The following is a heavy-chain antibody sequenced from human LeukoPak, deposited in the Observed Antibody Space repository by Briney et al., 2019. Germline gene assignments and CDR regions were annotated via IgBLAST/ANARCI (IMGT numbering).Heavy chain of an antibody. CDR3: AVSLVTSYYFYGMDV. CDR1: GYTFTSYG. V-gene: IGHV1-18*01. CDR2: ISVYNGNT. J-gene: IGHJ6*02. Sequence: ASVKVSCKTSGYTFTSYGISRVRQAPGQGLEWMGWISVYNGNTNYAQKLQGRVTLTTDTSTNTAYMELRSLRSDDTAVYYCAVSLVTSYYFYGMDVWGQGTTVIVSS.